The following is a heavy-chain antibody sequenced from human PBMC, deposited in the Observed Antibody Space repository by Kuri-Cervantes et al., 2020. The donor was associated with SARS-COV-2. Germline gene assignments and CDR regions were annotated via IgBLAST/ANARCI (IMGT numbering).Heavy chain of an antibody. CDR3: ARDHLDFWSGYSSREGRRAVDY. V-gene: IGHV3-48*03. J-gene: IGHJ4*02. CDR2: ISSSGSTI. Sequence: GESLKISCAASGFTFSSYEMNWVRQAPGKGLEWVSYISSSGSTIYYADSVKGRFTISRDNAKNSLYLQMNSLRAEDTAVYYCARDHLDFWSGYSSREGRRAVDYWGQGTLVTVSS. CDR1: GFTFSSYE. D-gene: IGHD3-3*01.